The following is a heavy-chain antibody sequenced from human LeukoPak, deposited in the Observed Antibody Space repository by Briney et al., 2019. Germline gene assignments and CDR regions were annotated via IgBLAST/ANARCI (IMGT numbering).Heavy chain of an antibody. CDR1: GFTFSSYW. CDR3: ATIPVGWTYYFDY. D-gene: IGHD2-8*02. Sequence: GGSLRLSCAASGFTFSSYWMSWVRQAPGKGLEWVANIKQDGSEEYYVGSVKGRFTISRDNAKNSLYLQMNSLRAEDTAVYYCATIPVGWTYYFDYWGQGTLVTVSS. V-gene: IGHV3-7*01. CDR2: IKQDGSEE. J-gene: IGHJ4*02.